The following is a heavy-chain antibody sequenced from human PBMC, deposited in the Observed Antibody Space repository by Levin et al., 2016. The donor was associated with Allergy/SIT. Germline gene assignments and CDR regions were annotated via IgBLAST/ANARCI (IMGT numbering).Heavy chain of an antibody. CDR3: VRAISGYESRADFDS. J-gene: IGHJ4*02. CDR1: GGSINSGGYY. Sequence: SETLSLTCTVSGGSINSGGYYWSWIRQHPGKGLEWIGYIHYSGNTYYDQSLKSRVTISIDTSQNQFSLNLRSVTAADTAVYYCVRAISGYESRADFDSWGQGTQVTVSS. D-gene: IGHD5-12*01. CDR2: IHYSGNT. V-gene: IGHV4-31*03.